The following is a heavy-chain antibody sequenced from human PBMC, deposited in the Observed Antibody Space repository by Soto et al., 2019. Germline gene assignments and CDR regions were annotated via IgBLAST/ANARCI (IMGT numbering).Heavy chain of an antibody. CDR2: IYPGDSDT. CDR3: ARHPPPYGSGSHRPGGMDV. Sequence: PGESLKISCKGSGYSFTSYWIGWVRQMPGKGLEWMGIIYPGDSDTRYSPSFQGQVTISADKSISTAYLQWSSLKASDTAMYYCARHPPPYGSGSHRPGGMDVWGQGTTVTVSS. V-gene: IGHV5-51*01. CDR1: GYSFTSYW. J-gene: IGHJ6*02. D-gene: IGHD3-10*01.